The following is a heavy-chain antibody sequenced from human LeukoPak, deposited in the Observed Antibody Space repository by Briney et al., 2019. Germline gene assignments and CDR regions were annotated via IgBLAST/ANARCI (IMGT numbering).Heavy chain of an antibody. V-gene: IGHV4-39*01. Sequence: SETLSLTCSVSGGSISSSGYYWHWIRQPPGKGLEWVGSIYYSGTTYYNSSLKSRVTISEDTSKNRFSLMLTSVTAADTAVYYCARQVSDYFYYYIGVWGEGTTVIVSS. J-gene: IGHJ6*03. CDR3: ARQVSDYFYYYIGV. CDR1: GGSISSSGYY. CDR2: IYYSGTT.